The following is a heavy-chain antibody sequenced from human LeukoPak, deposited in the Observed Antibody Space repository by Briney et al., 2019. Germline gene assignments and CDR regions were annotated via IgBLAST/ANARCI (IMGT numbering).Heavy chain of an antibody. CDR1: GGSVTSYY. Sequence: PSETLSLTCTVSGGSVTSYYWTWFRQPPWKGLEWIGFIYYSGTTDYNPSLKSRATMSVDTSTNQVSLELISVTAVDTAVYYCATGSRSSTSDAFDIWGQGTLVAVSS. D-gene: IGHD6-6*01. V-gene: IGHV4-59*02. CDR3: ATGSRSSTSDAFDI. J-gene: IGHJ3*02. CDR2: IYYSGTT.